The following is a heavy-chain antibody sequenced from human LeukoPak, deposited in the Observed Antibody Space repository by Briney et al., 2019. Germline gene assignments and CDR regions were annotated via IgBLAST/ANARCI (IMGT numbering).Heavy chain of an antibody. Sequence: SETLSLTCTVSGGSISSYHWTWIRQPAGKGLEWIGRISTSGNTYYNPSLKSRLTMSVDTSKNQFSLKLSSVTAADTAVYYCARGTRYCSGDSCQNWFDPWGQGTLATVSS. CDR2: ISTSGNT. CDR1: GGSISSYH. D-gene: IGHD2-15*01. J-gene: IGHJ5*02. V-gene: IGHV4-4*07. CDR3: ARGTRYCSGDSCQNWFDP.